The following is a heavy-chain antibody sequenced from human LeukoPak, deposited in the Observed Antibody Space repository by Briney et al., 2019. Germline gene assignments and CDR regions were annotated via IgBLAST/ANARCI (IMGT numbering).Heavy chain of an antibody. J-gene: IGHJ4*02. CDR1: GGSISSYY. V-gene: IGHV4-59*01. CDR3: ARYIWGSYPTFEDY. Sequence: SETLSLTCTVSGGSISSYYWSWIRQPPGNGLDWIGYISYSGSTNYNPSLKRRVPISVDTSKNQFSLNLNSVTAADTAVYYCARYIWGSYPTFEDYWGQGSLVTVSS. CDR2: ISYSGST. D-gene: IGHD3-16*02.